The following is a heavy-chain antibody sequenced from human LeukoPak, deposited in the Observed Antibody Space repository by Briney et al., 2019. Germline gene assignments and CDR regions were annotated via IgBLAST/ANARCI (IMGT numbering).Heavy chain of an antibody. V-gene: IGHV1-18*01. CDR2: ISAYNGNT. Sequence: ASVKVSCKASGYTFTSYGISWVRQAPGQGLEWMGWISAYNGNTNYAQKLQGRVTMTTDTSTSTAYMELRSLRSDDTAVYYCARLTPGAARGVPFDYWGQGTLVTVSS. CDR1: GYTFTSYG. D-gene: IGHD6-6*01. J-gene: IGHJ4*02. CDR3: ARLTPGAARGVPFDY.